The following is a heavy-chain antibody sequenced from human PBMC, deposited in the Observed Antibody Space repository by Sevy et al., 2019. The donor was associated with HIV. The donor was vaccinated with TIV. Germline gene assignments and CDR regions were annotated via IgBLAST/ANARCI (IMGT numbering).Heavy chain of an antibody. CDR3: ARDGVCSGWYRGYYFDY. Sequence: GGSLRLSCAASRFTFNTYAMHWVRQAPGKGLDWLAFISYDGTNEYYADSVKGRFTISRDNSKNRLYLQMNSLRAEDTAVYYYARDGVCSGWYRGYYFDYWGQGTLVTVSS. V-gene: IGHV3-30*04. D-gene: IGHD6-19*01. CDR1: RFTFNTYA. J-gene: IGHJ4*02. CDR2: ISYDGTNE.